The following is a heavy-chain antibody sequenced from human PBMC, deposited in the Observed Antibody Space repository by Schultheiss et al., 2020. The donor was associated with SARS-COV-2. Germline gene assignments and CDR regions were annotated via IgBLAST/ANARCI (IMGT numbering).Heavy chain of an antibody. CDR2: IKSKTDGGTT. Sequence: GGSLRLSCAASGFTFSSYAMSWVRQAPGKGLEWVGRIKSKTDGGTTDYAAPVKGRFTISRDDSKNTLYLQMNSPKTEDTGVYYCTIDPGQQLELYYYYGMDVWGQGTTVTVSS. CDR3: TIDPGQQLELYYYYGMDV. V-gene: IGHV3-15*01. CDR1: GFTFSSYA. J-gene: IGHJ6*02. D-gene: IGHD6-13*01.